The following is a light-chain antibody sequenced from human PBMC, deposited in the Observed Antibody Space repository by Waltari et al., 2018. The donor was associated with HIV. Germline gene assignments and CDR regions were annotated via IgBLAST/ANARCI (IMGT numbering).Light chain of an antibody. Sequence: QLVLTQSPSASASLGASVTLTCTLSSGPSSYAIAWHQKQAEKGPRYLMKVNSDGSHNKGDGIPDRFSGSSSGAERYLTISSLQSEDEADYYCQTWATGIQVFGGGTKLTVL. J-gene: IGLJ3*02. CDR1: SGPSSYA. V-gene: IGLV4-69*01. CDR3: QTWATGIQV. CDR2: VNSDGSH.